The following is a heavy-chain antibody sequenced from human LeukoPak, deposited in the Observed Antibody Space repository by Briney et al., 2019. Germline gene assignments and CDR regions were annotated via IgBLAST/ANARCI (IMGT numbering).Heavy chain of an antibody. CDR3: ARHVREGRFDVLTGRPTRYYFDF. CDR1: GGSVSSLTDY. V-gene: IGHV4-39*01. D-gene: IGHD3-9*01. J-gene: IGHJ4*02. CDR2: IYYNGST. Sequence: PSETLSLTCTVSGGSVSSLTDYWGWIRQPPGKGLEWIGRIYYNGSTFYNPSLKSRVTISVDTSKNQFSLKLTSVTAADTAVYYCARHVREGRFDVLTGRPTRYYFDFWGQGTLVTVSS.